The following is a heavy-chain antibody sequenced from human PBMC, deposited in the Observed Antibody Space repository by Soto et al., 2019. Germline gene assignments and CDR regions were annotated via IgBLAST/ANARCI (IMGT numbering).Heavy chain of an antibody. CDR2: IYYSGST. V-gene: IGHV4-39*01. CDR3: ARLGWVRGFYFDY. CDR1: GCSISSSSYY. D-gene: IGHD5-12*01. J-gene: IGHJ4*02. Sequence: QLQLQESGPGLVKPSETLSLTCTVSGCSISSSSYYWGWIRQPPGKGLEWIGSIYYSGSTYYNPSLKSRVTIAVDTSKNQFSLKLSSVTAADTAVYYCARLGWVRGFYFDYWGQGTLVTVSS.